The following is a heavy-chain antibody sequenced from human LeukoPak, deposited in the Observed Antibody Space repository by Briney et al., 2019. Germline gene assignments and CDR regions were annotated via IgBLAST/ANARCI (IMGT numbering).Heavy chain of an antibody. V-gene: IGHV4-34*01. CDR1: GGSFNGYC. Sequence: SETLSLTCAVYGGSFNGYCWSWIRQPPGKGLEWIGEINHSGSTNYSPSLKSRVTLSVDTSKNQFSLRLSSVTPEDTAVYYCAREGPAGFDYWGQGTLVTVSS. CDR2: INHSGST. D-gene: IGHD3-10*01. J-gene: IGHJ4*02. CDR3: AREGPAGFDY.